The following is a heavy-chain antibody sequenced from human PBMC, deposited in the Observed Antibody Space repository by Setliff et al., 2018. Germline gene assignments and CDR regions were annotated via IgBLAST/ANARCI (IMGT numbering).Heavy chain of an antibody. D-gene: IGHD2-21*01. Sequence: GGSLRLSCAASGFTFINYWMSWVRQAPGTGLEWMANIKQDGSEKFYVDSVKGRFTISRDNAKNSLYLQMNNLRAEDTAVYYCVRDSPYCVNGVCRGYWGQGTQVTVSS. CDR1: GFTFINYW. CDR2: IKQDGSEK. V-gene: IGHV3-7*03. CDR3: VRDSPYCVNGVCRGY. J-gene: IGHJ4*02.